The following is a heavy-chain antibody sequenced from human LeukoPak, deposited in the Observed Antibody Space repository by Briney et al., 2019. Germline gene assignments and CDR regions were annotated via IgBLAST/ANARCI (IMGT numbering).Heavy chain of an antibody. CDR1: GFTFRSYG. CDR2: IRYNGSDQ. D-gene: IGHD7-27*01. CDR3: AKGYGESHFDA. J-gene: IGHJ4*02. V-gene: IGHV3-30*02. Sequence: SGGSLRLSCAASGFTFRSYGMHLARQAPGKGLEWVAFIRYNGSDQYYADSVKGRFTISRDNSNLMLYLQMNSLRAEDTAVYFCAKGYGESHFDAWGQGTLVTVSS.